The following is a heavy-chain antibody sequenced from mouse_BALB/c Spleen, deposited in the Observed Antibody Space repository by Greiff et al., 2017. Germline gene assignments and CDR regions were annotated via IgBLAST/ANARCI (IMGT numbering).Heavy chain of an antibody. J-gene: IGHJ4*01. CDR3: ARSRTTVVASDAGDY. V-gene: IGHV1-87*01. Sequence: QVQLQQSGAELARPGASVKLSCTASGYTFTSYWMQWVQQRPGQGLEWIGAIYPGDGDTRYTQKFKGKATLTADKSSSTAYMQLSSLASEDSAVYYCARSRTTVVASDAGDYGGQGTSVSVSS. D-gene: IGHD1-1*01. CDR2: IYPGDGDT. CDR1: GYTFTSYW.